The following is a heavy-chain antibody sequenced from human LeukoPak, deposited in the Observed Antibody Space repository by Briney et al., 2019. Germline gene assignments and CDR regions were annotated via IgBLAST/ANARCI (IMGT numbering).Heavy chain of an antibody. Sequence: GASVKVSCKASGYTFISYGITWMRQAPGQGLEWMGWISTNNGNTNYVQKFQGRVTMTTDTSTSTAYMELRSLTSDDTAVYYCARDLEFPDYWGQGTLVTVPS. CDR2: ISTNNGNT. D-gene: IGHD3-3*01. V-gene: IGHV1-18*01. J-gene: IGHJ4*02. CDR3: ARDLEFPDY. CDR1: GYTFISYG.